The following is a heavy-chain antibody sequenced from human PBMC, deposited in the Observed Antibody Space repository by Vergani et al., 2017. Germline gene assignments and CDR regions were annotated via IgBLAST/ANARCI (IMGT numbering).Heavy chain of an antibody. Sequence: QLQLQESGPGLVKPSATLSLTCSVSGASIRSSNYYCGWIRQPPGKGLEWIASIYYIGSTYYKPSLKSRVTISVDTSKNQFSLKLSSVTASDTAVYFCARHSTVEWLVKLGWIDPWGQGILVTVSS. D-gene: IGHD6-19*01. CDR3: ARHSTVEWLVKLGWIDP. CDR2: IYYIGST. J-gene: IGHJ5*02. CDR1: GASIRSSNYY. V-gene: IGHV4-39*01.